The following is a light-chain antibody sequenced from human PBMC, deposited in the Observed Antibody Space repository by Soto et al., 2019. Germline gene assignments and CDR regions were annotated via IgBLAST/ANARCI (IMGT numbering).Light chain of an antibody. CDR1: QSIRTS. Sequence: EIVLTQSPGTLSLSPGERATLSCRASQSIRTSLAWYQQKPGQAPRLVIYRASIRATGIPDRFTGSGSGTDFTLTISRLEPEDFAVYYCQQYGSSPLTFGGGTKVDIK. J-gene: IGKJ4*01. CDR3: QQYGSSPLT. V-gene: IGKV3-20*01. CDR2: RAS.